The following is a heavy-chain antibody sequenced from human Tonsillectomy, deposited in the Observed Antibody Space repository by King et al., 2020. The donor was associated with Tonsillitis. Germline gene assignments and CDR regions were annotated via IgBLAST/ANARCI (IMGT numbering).Heavy chain of an antibody. CDR1: GGSISSSSYY. J-gene: IGHJ4*02. CDR2: IYYSGST. D-gene: IGHD1-26*01. Sequence: QLQESGPGLVKPSETLSLTCTVSGGSISSSSYYWGWIRQPPGKGLEWIGSIYYSGSTYYNPSLKSRVTISVHTSKNQFYLKLISVTAADTAVYYCARGSRVAAYYFDYWGQGTLVTVSS. V-gene: IGHV4-39*07. CDR3: ARGSRVAAYYFDY.